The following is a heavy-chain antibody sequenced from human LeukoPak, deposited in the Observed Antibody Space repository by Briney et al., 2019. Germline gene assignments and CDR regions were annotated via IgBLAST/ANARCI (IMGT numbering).Heavy chain of an antibody. J-gene: IGHJ3*02. CDR3: ARDPGGAAAVDAFDI. Sequence: GGSLRLSCAASGFTFSSYSMNWVRQAPGKGLEWVSSISSSSSYIYYADSVKGRFTISRDNAKNSLYLQMNSLRAEDTAVYYCARDPGGAAAVDAFDIWGQGTMVTVSS. CDR1: GFTFSSYS. D-gene: IGHD6-13*01. CDR2: ISSSSSYI. V-gene: IGHV3-21*01.